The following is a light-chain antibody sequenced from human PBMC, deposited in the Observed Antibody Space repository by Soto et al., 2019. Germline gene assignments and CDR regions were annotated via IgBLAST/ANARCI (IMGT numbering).Light chain of an antibody. CDR3: QQYYSYPHT. V-gene: IGKV1-8*01. CDR2: AAS. CDR1: QGISSY. J-gene: IGKJ2*01. Sequence: AIRMTQSPSSFSASTGDRVTITCRASQGISSYLAWYQQKPGKAPKLLIYAASTLQSGVPSRFSGSGSGTEFTLTIGCLQSEDFATYYCQQYYSYPHTFGQGTKLEIK.